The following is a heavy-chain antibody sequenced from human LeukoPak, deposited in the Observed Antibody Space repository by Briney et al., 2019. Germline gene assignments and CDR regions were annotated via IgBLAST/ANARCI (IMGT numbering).Heavy chain of an antibody. CDR2: IDYRGSS. D-gene: IGHD3-9*01. CDR3: ARDHPVADWAADI. J-gene: IGHJ3*02. CDR1: GGPISSHS. Sequence: PAETLSLTCSVSGGPISSHSWSWIRQAPGKGLEWIGYIDYRGSSNYNPSLKSRVTISADPSKNQFSLKLTSVTAADTAIYYCARDHPVADWAADIWGRGTMVTVSS. V-gene: IGHV4-59*11.